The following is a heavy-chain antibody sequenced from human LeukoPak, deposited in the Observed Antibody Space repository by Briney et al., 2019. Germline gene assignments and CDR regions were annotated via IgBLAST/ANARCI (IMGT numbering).Heavy chain of an antibody. J-gene: IGHJ1*01. D-gene: IGHD6-19*01. CDR1: GYTFTSYG. Sequence: ASVKVSCKASGYTFTSYGISWVRRAPGQGLEWMGWISGYNGHTSYAQKFQGRVTMTTDTSTSIAYMELRSLRSGDTAVYYCARASPVAGSSTYFRHWGQGTLVTVSS. CDR3: ARASPVAGSSTYFRH. CDR2: ISGYNGHT. V-gene: IGHV1-18*01.